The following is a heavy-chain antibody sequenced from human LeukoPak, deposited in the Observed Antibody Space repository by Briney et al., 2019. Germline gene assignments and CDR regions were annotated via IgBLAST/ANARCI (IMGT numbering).Heavy chain of an antibody. CDR3: ARADNRYCSSTSCYTGYFDY. V-gene: IGHV4-4*07. CDR1: GGSISSYY. CDR2: MYISGST. Sequence: SETLSLTCTVSGGSISSYYWSWIRQPAGKGLEWIGRMYISGSTNYNPSLKSRVTMSVDTSKNQFSLKLSSVTAADTAVYYCARADNRYCSSTSCYTGYFDYWGQGTLVTVSS. J-gene: IGHJ4*02. D-gene: IGHD2-2*01.